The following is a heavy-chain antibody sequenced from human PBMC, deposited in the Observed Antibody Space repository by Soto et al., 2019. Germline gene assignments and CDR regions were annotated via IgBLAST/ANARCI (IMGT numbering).Heavy chain of an antibody. J-gene: IGHJ6*02. V-gene: IGHV1-46*01. Sequence: ASVKVSCKASGYTFTSYYMHWVRQAPGQGLEWMGIINPSGGSTSYAQKFQGRVTMTRDNAKNALFLQVNSLRGEDTAVYYCATATYCGGLCAYQYYGMDVWGQGTTVTVSS. CDR1: GYTFTSYY. CDR3: ATATYCGGLCAYQYYGMDV. D-gene: IGHD2-21*01. CDR2: INPSGGST.